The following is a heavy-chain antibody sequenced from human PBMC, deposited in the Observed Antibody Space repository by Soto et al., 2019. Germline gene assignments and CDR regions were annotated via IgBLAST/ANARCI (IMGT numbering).Heavy chain of an antibody. CDR2: INPRGGST. Sequence: QVQLVQSGAEVKKPGASVMISCKASGYTFTNYYIHWVRQAPGQGLEWMAMINPRGGSTTNAQKFQGRVSMTRDTSTNSVYIEVSSLRSEDTAVYFCAREKGDYGGNFDFWGQGTLDTVSS. CDR1: GYTFTNYY. V-gene: IGHV1-46*01. CDR3: AREKGDYGGNFDF. J-gene: IGHJ4*02. D-gene: IGHD4-17*01.